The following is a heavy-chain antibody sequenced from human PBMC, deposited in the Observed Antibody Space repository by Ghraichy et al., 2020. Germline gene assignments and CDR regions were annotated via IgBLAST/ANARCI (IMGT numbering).Heavy chain of an antibody. Sequence: SVKVSCKASGGTFSSYAISWVRQAPGQGLEWMGGIIPIFGTANYAQKFQGRVTITADESTSTAYMELSSLRSEDTAVYYCASVRFLEWLFHQQYYYYMDVWGKGTTVTVSS. D-gene: IGHD3-3*01. CDR2: IIPIFGTA. CDR3: ASVRFLEWLFHQQYYYYMDV. CDR1: GGTFSSYA. J-gene: IGHJ6*03. V-gene: IGHV1-69*13.